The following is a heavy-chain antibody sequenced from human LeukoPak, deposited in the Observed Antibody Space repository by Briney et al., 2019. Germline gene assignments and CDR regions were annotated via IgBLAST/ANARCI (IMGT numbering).Heavy chain of an antibody. D-gene: IGHD2-2*01. J-gene: IGHJ6*02. V-gene: IGHV4-4*07. Sequence: KTSETLSLTCTVSGGSISSYYWSWIRQPAGKGLEWIGRIYTSGSTNYNPSLKSRVTMSVDTSKHQFSLQLSSVTAADTAVYYCARAYCSSTSSKSSGLCYYYYGMDVWGQGTTVTVSS. CDR1: GGSISSYY. CDR2: IYTSGST. CDR3: ARAYCSSTSSKSSGLCYYYYGMDV.